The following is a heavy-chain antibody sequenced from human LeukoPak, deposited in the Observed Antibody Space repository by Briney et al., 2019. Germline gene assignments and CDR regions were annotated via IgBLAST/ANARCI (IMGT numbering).Heavy chain of an antibody. CDR3: ARAHFRSENVRAAGFDY. Sequence: SETLSLTCAVYGASFSGYYWSWIRHPPGKGLEWLGYFFQSGTTYYNPSFQSQVTISLDRSRNQFSLKLTSVAAADTAGYYGARAHFRSENVRAAGFDYWGQGILVTVSP. V-gene: IGHV4-34*12. J-gene: IGHJ4*02. D-gene: IGHD6-13*01. CDR1: GASFSGYY. CDR2: FFQSGTT.